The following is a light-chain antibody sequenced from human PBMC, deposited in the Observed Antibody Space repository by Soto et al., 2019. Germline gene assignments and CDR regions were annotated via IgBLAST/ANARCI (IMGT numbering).Light chain of an antibody. CDR2: GNS. J-gene: IGLJ1*01. Sequence: QSVLTQPPSVSGAPGQRVTISCTGSSSNIGAGYDVHWYQQLPGTAPKLLISGNSNRPSGVPDRFSGSKSGTSASLAITGLQAEDEADYYCQSYDSSLSGSCVFGTGTKVTVL. CDR1: SSNIGAGYD. CDR3: QSYDSSLSGSCV. V-gene: IGLV1-40*01.